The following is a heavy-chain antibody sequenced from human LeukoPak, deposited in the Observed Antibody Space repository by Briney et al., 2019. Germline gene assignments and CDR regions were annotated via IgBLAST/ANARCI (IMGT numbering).Heavy chain of an antibody. CDR2: IYYSGST. CDR1: GGSISSYY. V-gene: IGHV4-59*01. Sequence: SETLSLTCTVSGGSISSYYWSWIRQPPGKGLEWIGYIYYSGSTNYNPSLMSRVTISVDTSKNQFSLKLSSVTAADTAVYYCARGVAAVRGVILDYWGQGTLVTVSS. D-gene: IGHD3-10*01. J-gene: IGHJ4*02. CDR3: ARGVAAVRGVILDY.